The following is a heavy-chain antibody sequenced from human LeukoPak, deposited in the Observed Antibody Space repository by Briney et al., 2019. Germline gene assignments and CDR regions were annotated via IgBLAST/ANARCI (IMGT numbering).Heavy chain of an antibody. D-gene: IGHD3-22*01. V-gene: IGHV4-61*02. J-gene: IGHJ5*02. Sequence: SETLSLTCTVSGGSISSGSYYWSWIRQPAGKGLEWIGRIYTSGSTNYNPSLKSRVTISVDTSKNQFSLKLSSVTAADTAVYYCARWITHRYYYDSSGYRAGPNWFDPWGQGTLVTVSS. CDR2: IYTSGST. CDR1: GGSISSGSYY. CDR3: ARWITHRYYYDSSGYRAGPNWFDP.